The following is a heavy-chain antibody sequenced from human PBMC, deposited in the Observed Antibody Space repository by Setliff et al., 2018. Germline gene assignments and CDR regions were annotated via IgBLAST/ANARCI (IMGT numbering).Heavy chain of an antibody. J-gene: IGHJ6*03. Sequence: SVKVSCKASGGTFSSYVISWVRQAPGQGLEWMGGIIPILGIANYAQKFQGRVTITTDESTSTAYMELSSLRSEDTAVYYCASSYDSSGYYASTYYYYYYMDVWGKGTTVTVSS. D-gene: IGHD3-22*01. CDR1: GGTFSSYV. CDR2: IIPILGIA. CDR3: ASSYDSSGYYASTYYYYYYMDV. V-gene: IGHV1-69*10.